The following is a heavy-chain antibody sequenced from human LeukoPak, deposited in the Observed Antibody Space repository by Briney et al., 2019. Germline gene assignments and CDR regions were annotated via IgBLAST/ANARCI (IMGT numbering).Heavy chain of an antibody. D-gene: IGHD6-13*01. CDR3: ARAKYSSSWADY. CDR2: ISSSSSYI. Sequence: GGSLRLSCAASGFTFSTYCMNWVRQAPGKGLEWVSSISSSSSYIYYADSVKGRFTISRDNAKNSLYLQMNSLRAEDAAVYYCARAKYSSSWADYWGQGTLVTVSS. J-gene: IGHJ4*02. CDR1: GFTFSTYC. V-gene: IGHV3-21*01.